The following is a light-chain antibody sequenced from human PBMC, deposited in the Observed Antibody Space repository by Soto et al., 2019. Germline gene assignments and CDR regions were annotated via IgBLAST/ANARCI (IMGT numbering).Light chain of an antibody. CDR3: QKYGSSPIN. CDR2: AAS. CDR1: QSVSSSY. Sequence: EIVLTHSPGTLSFAPFQKSPLSGKASQSVSSSYLAWYQQKPGQAPRLLIDAASSRATGIPDRFSGSGSGTDFTLTISRLEPEDFAVYYCQKYGSSPINCGKGKQRVIK. V-gene: IGKV3-20*01. J-gene: IGKJ5*01.